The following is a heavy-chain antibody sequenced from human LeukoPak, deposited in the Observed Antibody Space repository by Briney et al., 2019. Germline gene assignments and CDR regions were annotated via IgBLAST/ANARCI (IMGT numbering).Heavy chain of an antibody. D-gene: IGHD7-27*01. CDR2: IYYSGST. J-gene: IGHJ4*02. CDR3: AEGESGDYFDY. V-gene: IGHV4-59*01. Sequence: SETLSLTCTVSGGSISSYYWSWIRQPPGKGLEWIGCIYYSGSTNYSPSLKSRVTISVDTYKNQFSLKLTSVTALDTAVYYCAEGESGDYFDYWGRGTLVTVCS. CDR1: GGSISSYY.